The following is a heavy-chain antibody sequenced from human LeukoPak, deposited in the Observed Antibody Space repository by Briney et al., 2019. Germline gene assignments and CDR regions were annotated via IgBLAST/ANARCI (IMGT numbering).Heavy chain of an antibody. CDR2: IYYSGST. V-gene: IGHV4-39*01. CDR3: ARTTGGMVRGVIHYYMAV. CDR1: GGSISSRSYS. J-gene: IGHJ6*03. D-gene: IGHD3-10*01. Sequence: SETLSLTCTVSGGSISSRSYSWGWIRQPPGKGLEWIGRIYYSGSTYYHPSLKIRVTISVDTSKTQLSLKRSSVTAADTAVYYCARTTGGMVRGVIHYYMAVWGKGTTVTVSS.